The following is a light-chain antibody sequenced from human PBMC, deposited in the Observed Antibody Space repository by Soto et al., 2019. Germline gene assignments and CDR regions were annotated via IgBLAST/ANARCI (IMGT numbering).Light chain of an antibody. CDR2: AAT. J-gene: IGLJ1*01. CDR1: SSDVGGYNY. Sequence: QSALTQPASVSGSPGQSITISCTGTSSDVGGYNYVSWYQQHPGKAPKLMIYAATDRPSGVSSRFSGSKSGNTASLTISGLQAEDEADYYCSSYTSSSTLFGTGTKVTVL. V-gene: IGLV2-14*01. CDR3: SSYTSSSTL.